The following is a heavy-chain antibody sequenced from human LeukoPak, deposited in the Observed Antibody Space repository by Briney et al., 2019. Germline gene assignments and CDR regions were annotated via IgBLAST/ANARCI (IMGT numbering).Heavy chain of an antibody. D-gene: IGHD2-15*01. CDR2: IYYSGST. J-gene: IGHJ3*02. Sequence: KPSETLSLTCTVSGGSISSYYWSWIRQPPGKGLEWIGYIYYSGSTNYNPSLKSRVTISVDTSKNQFSLKLSSVTAADTAVYYCAREFGYCSGGSCPHDAFDIWGQGTMVTVSS. V-gene: IGHV4-59*12. CDR1: GGSISSYY. CDR3: AREFGYCSGGSCPHDAFDI.